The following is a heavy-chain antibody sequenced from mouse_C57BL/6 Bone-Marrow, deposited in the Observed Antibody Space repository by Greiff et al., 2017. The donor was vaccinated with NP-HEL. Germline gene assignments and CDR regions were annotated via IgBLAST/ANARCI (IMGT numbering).Heavy chain of an antibody. D-gene: IGHD2-4*01. CDR1: GYAFSSYW. Sequence: VKVVESGAELVKPGASVKISCKASGYAFSSYWMNWVKQRPGKGLEWIGQIYPGDGDTNYNGKFKGKATLTADKSSSTAYMQLSSLTSEDSAVYFCARSDYDAYAMDYWGQGTSVTVSS. V-gene: IGHV1-80*01. CDR2: IYPGDGDT. CDR3: ARSDYDAYAMDY. J-gene: IGHJ4*01.